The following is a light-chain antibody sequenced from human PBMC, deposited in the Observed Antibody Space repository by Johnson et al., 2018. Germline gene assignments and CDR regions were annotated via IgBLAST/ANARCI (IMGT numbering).Light chain of an antibody. CDR1: SSNIGNNY. CDR3: GTWDSSLSAGNV. Sequence: QSVLTQPPSVSAAPGQKVTISCSGSSSNIGNNYVSWYQQLPGTAPKLLIYENNKRPSEIPDRFSGSKSGTSATLGITGLQTGAEADYYCGTWDSSLSAGNVFGTGTKVTVL. J-gene: IGLJ1*01. V-gene: IGLV1-51*02. CDR2: ENN.